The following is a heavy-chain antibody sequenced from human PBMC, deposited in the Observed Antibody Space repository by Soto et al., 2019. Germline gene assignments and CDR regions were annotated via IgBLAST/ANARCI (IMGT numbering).Heavy chain of an antibody. D-gene: IGHD1-20*01. CDR3: ATSQKGYNWNYFDH. J-gene: IGHJ4*02. V-gene: IGHV4-39*01. Sequence: PSETLSLTCAVSGGSISDSYYYWGWLRQSPGKGPEWIGSVFYTGFTSYNPALESRVSVSVDTSKNQFSLKMNAVTAADTAVYYCATSQKGYNWNYFDHWGQGALVTVSS. CDR1: GGSISDSYYY. CDR2: VFYTGFT.